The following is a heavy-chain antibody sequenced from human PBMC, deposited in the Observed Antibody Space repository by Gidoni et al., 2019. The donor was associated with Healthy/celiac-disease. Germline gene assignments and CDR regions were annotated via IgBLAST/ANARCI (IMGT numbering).Heavy chain of an antibody. CDR2: ISEYNGNT. CDR1: GYTFTSYG. Sequence: QVQLVQSGAEVKKPGASVKVSCKASGYTFTSYGISWVRQDPGQGLEWMGWISEYNGNTNYAQKLQGRGNMTTDTSTSTAYMELRSLRSDDTAVYYCAREGYSRKHNYFDYWGQGTLVTVSS. CDR3: AREGYSRKHNYFDY. V-gene: IGHV1-18*01. D-gene: IGHD6-13*01. J-gene: IGHJ4*02.